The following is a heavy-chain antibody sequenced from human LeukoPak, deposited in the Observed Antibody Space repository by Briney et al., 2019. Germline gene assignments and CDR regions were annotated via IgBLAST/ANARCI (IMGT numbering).Heavy chain of an antibody. Sequence: TGGSLRLSCAASGFTFNTYAIQWVRQAPGKGLEYVAAISSNGDSPYYANSVKGRLTISRDNSKNTLYLQMVSLRIEDMGVYYCARADSGPSFPPDYWGQGTLVTVSS. CDR1: GFTFNTYA. D-gene: IGHD2-15*01. CDR2: ISSNGDSP. CDR3: ARADSGPSFPPDY. J-gene: IGHJ4*02. V-gene: IGHV3-64*01.